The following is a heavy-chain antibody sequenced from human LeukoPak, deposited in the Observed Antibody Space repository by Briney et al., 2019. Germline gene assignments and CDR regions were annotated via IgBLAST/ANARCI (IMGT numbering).Heavy chain of an antibody. CDR2: IYYSGST. CDR3: ARTEPYYDILTGRGGFPNNWFDP. V-gene: IGHV4-59*01. Sequence: PSETLSLTCTVSGGSISSYYWSWIRQPPGKGLEWIGYIYYSGSTNYNPSLKSRVTISVDTSKNQFSLKLSSVTAADTAVYYCARTEPYYDILTGRGGFPNNWFDPWGQGTLVTVSS. CDR1: GGSISSYY. D-gene: IGHD3-9*01. J-gene: IGHJ5*02.